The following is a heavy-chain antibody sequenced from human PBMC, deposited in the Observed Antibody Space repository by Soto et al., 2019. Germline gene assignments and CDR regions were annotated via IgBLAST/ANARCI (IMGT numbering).Heavy chain of an antibody. CDR3: AREVRYSGYDWLEY. CDR2: ISAYNGNT. CDR1: GYTFTSYG. D-gene: IGHD5-12*01. Sequence: GASVKVSCKASGYTFTSYGISWVRQAPLQVLEWMVCISAYNGNTNYAQKLQGRVTVTTDTSKSTAYMELRSLRSDDTAVYYCAREVRYSGYDWLEYWGQGTLVTVSS. J-gene: IGHJ4*02. V-gene: IGHV1-18*01.